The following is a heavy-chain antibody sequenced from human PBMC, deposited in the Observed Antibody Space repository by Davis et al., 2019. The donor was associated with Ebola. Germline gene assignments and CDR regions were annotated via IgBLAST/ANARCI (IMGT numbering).Heavy chain of an antibody. CDR2: ISSSSTI. CDR3: ARSIFGVVTPPDY. Sequence: PGGSLRLSCAASGFTFSSYSMNWVRQAPGKGLEWVSYISSSSTIYYADSVKGRFTISRDNSKNTLYLQMNSLRAEDTAVYYCARSIFGVVTPPDYWGQGTLVTVSS. V-gene: IGHV3-48*01. CDR1: GFTFSSYS. J-gene: IGHJ4*02. D-gene: IGHD3-3*01.